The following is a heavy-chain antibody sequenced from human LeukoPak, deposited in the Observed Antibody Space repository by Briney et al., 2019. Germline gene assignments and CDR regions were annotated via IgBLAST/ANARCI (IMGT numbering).Heavy chain of an antibody. J-gene: IGHJ4*02. CDR1: GFTFSRYA. D-gene: IGHD3-22*01. CDR3: ARGRDSGFDY. Sequence: GGSLRLSCAASGFTFSRYAMNWVRQTPGKGLEWVSAISGTGGSTYYADSVKGRFTISRDNSKNTLYLQMNSLRAEDTAVYYCARGRDSGFDYWGQGTLVTVSS. CDR2: ISGTGGST. V-gene: IGHV3-23*01.